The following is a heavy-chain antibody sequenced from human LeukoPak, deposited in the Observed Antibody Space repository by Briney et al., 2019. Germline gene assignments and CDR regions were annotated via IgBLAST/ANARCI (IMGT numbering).Heavy chain of an antibody. V-gene: IGHV1-2*02. D-gene: IGHD3-9*01. J-gene: IGHJ4*02. Sequence: GASVRVSCTASGYTFTGYYMHWVRQAPGQGLEWMGWINPNHGDTNYAQKFQDRVSMTRDTSISTAYMHLSRLRSADTAVYYCARSPHILPGENSDYWGQGTLLTVS. CDR1: GYTFTGYY. CDR3: ARSPHILPGENSDY. CDR2: INPNHGDT.